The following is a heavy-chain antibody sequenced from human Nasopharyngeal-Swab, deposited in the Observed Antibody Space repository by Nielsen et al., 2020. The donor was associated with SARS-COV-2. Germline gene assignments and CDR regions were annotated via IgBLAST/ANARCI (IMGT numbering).Heavy chain of an antibody. J-gene: IGHJ4*02. CDR2: IYHSGST. V-gene: IGHV4-4*02. D-gene: IGHD6-19*01. Sequence: SETLSLTCAVSGGSISSSNWWSWVRQPPGKGLEWIGEIYHSGSTNYNPSLKSRVTISVDKSKNQFSLKLSSVTAADTAVYYLSRDGSSGWYFDYWGQGTLVTVSS. CDR3: SRDGSSGWYFDY. CDR1: GGSISSSNW.